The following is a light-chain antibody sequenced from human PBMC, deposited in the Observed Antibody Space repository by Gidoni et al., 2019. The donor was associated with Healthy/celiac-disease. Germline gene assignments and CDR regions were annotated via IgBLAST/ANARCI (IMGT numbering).Light chain of an antibody. CDR1: QSISSY. Sequence: IQMTQSPSSLSASVGDKVTITCRASQSISSYLTSYQQKPGKAPKLLNYAASRLQSGVPSRFSGSGCGTYFTLTISMLQPEDVATYYCQQSYSTLTFGGGTKVEIK. CDR3: QQSYSTLT. J-gene: IGKJ4*02. CDR2: AAS. V-gene: IGKV1-39*01.